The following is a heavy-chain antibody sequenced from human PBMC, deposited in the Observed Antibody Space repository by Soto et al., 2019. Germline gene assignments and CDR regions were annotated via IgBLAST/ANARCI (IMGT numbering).Heavy chain of an antibody. CDR2: IVPLFRTT. CDR1: GGTFSSYA. CDR3: ARDKGAYYSHLVY. D-gene: IGHD3-22*01. Sequence: QVQLVQSGAEAKKPGSSVKVSCKTSGGTFSSYAISWVRQAPGQGLEWMGGIVPLFRTTNYAQKFQGRVTITADTSTATSYMELSSLRSDDTAVYYCARDKGAYYSHLVYWGQGTLVTVSS. J-gene: IGHJ4*02. V-gene: IGHV1-69*06.